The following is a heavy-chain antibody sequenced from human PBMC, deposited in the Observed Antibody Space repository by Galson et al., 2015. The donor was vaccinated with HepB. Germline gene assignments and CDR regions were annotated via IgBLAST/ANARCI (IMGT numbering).Heavy chain of an antibody. J-gene: IGHJ4*02. CDR1: GYRFTSYW. Sequence: QSRPAATQPAAPPPLPCTGSGYRFTSYWIAWVRHLPGNGLAWMGLIYPGDPYTRYRPSFHGQVTLSSDKSTRTAYLQWSSLKASDTAMYYCARRDSMMVEEPFDVWGQGTQVTVSS. CDR3: ARRDSMMVEEPFDV. V-gene: IGHV5-51*03. CDR2: IYPGDPYT. D-gene: IGHD3-22*01.